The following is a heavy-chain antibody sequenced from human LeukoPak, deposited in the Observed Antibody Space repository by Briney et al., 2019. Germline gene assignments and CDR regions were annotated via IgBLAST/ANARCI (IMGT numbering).Heavy chain of an antibody. Sequence: GGSLRHSCAESSFTCVANGMSWVGQDPGKGVEWVSGGNWQGGSTGYEDSVKGRFTIPRDNAKNSLYLLMNSLRAEDTALYYCARALYSSYYYYMDVWGKGNTVTVSS. J-gene: IGHJ6*03. CDR2: GNWQGGST. V-gene: IGHV3-20*04. D-gene: IGHD2-2*02. CDR1: SFTCVANG. CDR3: ARALYSSYYYYMDV.